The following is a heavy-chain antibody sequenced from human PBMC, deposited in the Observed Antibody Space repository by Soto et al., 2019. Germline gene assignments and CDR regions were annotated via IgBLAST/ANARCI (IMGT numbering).Heavy chain of an antibody. Sequence: QVHLVQSGPEVKKPGASVKVSCKASGYTFNTYGITWVRQSPGQGLEWMAWINAYNGNRIYAQNFQGRVTVTTDTSTSAAYRVLMSLTSDDTAVYVCARDRDRVADIWGLGTMVTVSS. D-gene: IGHD2-15*01. J-gene: IGHJ3*02. CDR1: GYTFNTYG. V-gene: IGHV1-18*01. CDR2: INAYNGNR. CDR3: ARDRDRVADI.